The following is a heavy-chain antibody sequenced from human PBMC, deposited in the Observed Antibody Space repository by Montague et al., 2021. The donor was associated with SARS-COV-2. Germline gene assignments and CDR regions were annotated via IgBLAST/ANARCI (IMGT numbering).Heavy chain of an antibody. CDR3: ARQVGGYRQYFDF. D-gene: IGHD5-18*01. CDR2: IYNSRST. J-gene: IGHJ4*02. Sequence: SETLSLTCTVSGGSISGNYWSWIRQPPGKGLEWIWHIYNSRSTNXXPSHQSRVTISVDTSKNQFSLKLTSVTAADTAVYYCARQVGGYRQYFDFWGRGTLVTVSS. V-gene: IGHV4-59*13. CDR1: GGSISGNY.